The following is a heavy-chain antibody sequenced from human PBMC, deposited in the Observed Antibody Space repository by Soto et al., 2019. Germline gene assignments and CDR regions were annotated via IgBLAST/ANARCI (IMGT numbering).Heavy chain of an antibody. J-gene: IGHJ4*02. CDR3: TNLQLVGAKDY. Sequence: QLQLQESGPGLVKPSETLSLTCTVSGGSISSSSYYWGWIRQPPGEGLEWIGSIYYSGSTYYNPSLKSRVTISVDTSKNQFSLKLSSVTDADTAVYYCTNLQLVGAKDYWGQGTLVTVSS. D-gene: IGHD1-26*01. CDR2: IYYSGST. CDR1: GGSISSSSYY. V-gene: IGHV4-39*01.